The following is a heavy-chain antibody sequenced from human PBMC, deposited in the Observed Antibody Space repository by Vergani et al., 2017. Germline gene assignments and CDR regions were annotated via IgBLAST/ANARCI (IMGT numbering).Heavy chain of an antibody. CDR1: GYSFTSYW. Sequence: VQLVQSGAEVKKPGESLKISCKGSGYSFTSYWIGWVRQMPGKGLEWMGIIYPGDSDTRYSPSFQGQVTISADKSISTAYLQWSSLKASDTAMYYCARQRGYCSSTSCARRYYYMDVWGKGTTVTVSS. CDR3: ARQRGYCSSTSCARRYYYMDV. J-gene: IGHJ6*03. CDR2: IYPGDSDT. D-gene: IGHD2-2*01. V-gene: IGHV5-51*01.